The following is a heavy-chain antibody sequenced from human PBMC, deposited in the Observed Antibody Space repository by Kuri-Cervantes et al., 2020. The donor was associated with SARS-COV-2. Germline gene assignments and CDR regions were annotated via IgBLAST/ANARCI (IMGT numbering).Heavy chain of an antibody. CDR3: ARDTYSPGIGDRDSDVFDN. Sequence: SQTLSHPCAVAYVSISSYYWSWIRQPPGKGLEWIGYIHNRGRTESDASLKSRVTISMNTSKNQISLRLGSVTSADTAMYYCARDTYSPGIGDRDSDVFDNWGQGTMVTVSS. J-gene: IGHJ3*02. V-gene: IGHV4-59*01. CDR1: YVSISSYY. CDR2: IHNRGRT. D-gene: IGHD2-21*01.